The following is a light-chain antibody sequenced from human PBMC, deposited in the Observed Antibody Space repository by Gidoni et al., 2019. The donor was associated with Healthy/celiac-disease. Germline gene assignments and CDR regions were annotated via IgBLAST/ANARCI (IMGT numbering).Light chain of an antibody. J-gene: IGKJ2*01. Sequence: AIQLTQSPSSLSASVGDRVTITCRASQGISSALAWYQQKPGKAPKLLIYDASSLESGVPSRFSGSGSGTDFTLPIRSLQPEDFATYYCQQFNSYPQTFGQGTKLEIK. CDR3: QQFNSYPQT. V-gene: IGKV1-13*02. CDR2: DAS. CDR1: QGISSA.